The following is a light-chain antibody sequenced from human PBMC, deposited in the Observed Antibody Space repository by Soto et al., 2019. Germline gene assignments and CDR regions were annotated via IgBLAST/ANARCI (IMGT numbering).Light chain of an antibody. Sequence: QSVLTRPPSASGSPGQSVTISCTGTSSDVGGYNYVSWYQQHPGKAPKLMIYEVSKRPSGVPDRFSGSKSGNTASLTVSGLQAEDEADYYCSSYVGTNSYVFGTGTKVTV. CDR1: SSDVGGYNY. CDR3: SSYVGTNSYV. J-gene: IGLJ1*01. CDR2: EVS. V-gene: IGLV2-8*01.